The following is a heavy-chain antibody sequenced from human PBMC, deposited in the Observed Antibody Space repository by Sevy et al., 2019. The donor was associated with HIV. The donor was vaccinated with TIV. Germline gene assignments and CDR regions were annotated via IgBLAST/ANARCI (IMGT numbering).Heavy chain of an antibody. J-gene: IGHJ4*02. CDR1: GGTFSSYA. V-gene: IGHV1-69*10. D-gene: IGHD6-13*01. Sequence: ASVKVSCKASGGTFSSYAISWVRQAPGQGLEWMGGIIPILGIANYAQKFQGRVTITADKSTSTAYMELSSLRSEDTAVYYCAREAAAAGTLDYWGQGTLVTVSS. CDR3: AREAAAAGTLDY. CDR2: IIPILGIA.